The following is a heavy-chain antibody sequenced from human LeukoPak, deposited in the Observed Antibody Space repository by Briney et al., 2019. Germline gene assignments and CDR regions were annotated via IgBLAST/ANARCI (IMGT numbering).Heavy chain of an antibody. Sequence: ASVKVSCKASGYTFTGYYMHWVRQAPGQGLEWMGWINPNSGGTNYAQKFQGRVTMTRDTSISTAYMELSRLRSDDPAVYYCARDLMARGVISGDWGQGTLVTVSS. V-gene: IGHV1-2*02. CDR1: GYTFTGYY. J-gene: IGHJ4*02. D-gene: IGHD3-10*01. CDR3: ARDLMARGVISGD. CDR2: INPNSGGT.